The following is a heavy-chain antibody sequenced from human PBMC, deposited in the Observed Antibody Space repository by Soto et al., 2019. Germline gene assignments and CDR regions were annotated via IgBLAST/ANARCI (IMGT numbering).Heavy chain of an antibody. J-gene: IGHJ4*02. Sequence: QVQLVQSGAEVKKPGASVKVSCKASGYTFTSYAMHWVRQAPGKGLEWMGGINAGNGNTKNQQKFQGRVTITRDTSASTAYMELSSLRSEDTAVYYCAILSSGYYYYFDYWGQGTLVTVSS. CDR1: GYTFTSYA. CDR2: INAGNGNT. CDR3: AILSSGYYYYFDY. V-gene: IGHV1-3*01. D-gene: IGHD3-22*01.